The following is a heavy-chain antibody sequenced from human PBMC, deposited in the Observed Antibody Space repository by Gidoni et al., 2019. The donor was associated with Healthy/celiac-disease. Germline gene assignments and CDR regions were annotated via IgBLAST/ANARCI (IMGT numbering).Heavy chain of an antibody. CDR2: IYSGGST. Sequence: EVQLVESGGGLVQPGGSLRLSCAASGFTVSSNYMRWVRQAPGKGLEWVSVIYSGGSTYYADSVKGRFTISRDNSKNTLYLQMNSLRAEDTAVYYCAREPRGGVSFDYWGQGTLVTVSS. V-gene: IGHV3-66*01. CDR1: GFTVSSNY. J-gene: IGHJ4*02. D-gene: IGHD3-16*01. CDR3: AREPRGGVSFDY.